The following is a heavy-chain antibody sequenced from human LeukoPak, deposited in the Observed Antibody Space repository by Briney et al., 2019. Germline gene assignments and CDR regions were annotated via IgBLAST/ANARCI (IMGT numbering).Heavy chain of an antibody. V-gene: IGHV1-2*02. CDR1: GYTFTGYY. J-gene: IGHJ4*02. Sequence: GASVKVSCKASGYTFTGYYMHWVRQAPGQGLEWLGCINPNTGGTNYAQKFQGRVTMTRDTSISTAFMELSRLRSDDTAVYYCATGYCSSTSCYQLDYWGQGTLVTVSS. D-gene: IGHD2-2*01. CDR2: INPNTGGT. CDR3: ATGYCSSTSCYQLDY.